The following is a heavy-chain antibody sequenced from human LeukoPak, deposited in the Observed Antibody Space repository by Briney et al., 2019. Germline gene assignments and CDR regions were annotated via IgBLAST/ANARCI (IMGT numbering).Heavy chain of an antibody. CDR1: GGSISSYY. CDR3: ARGTWGLHQYFDY. V-gene: IGHV4-59*08. CDR2: IYYSGST. D-gene: IGHD1-26*01. Sequence: SETLSLTCTVSGGSISSYYWSWIRQPPGKGLEWIGYIYYSGSTNYNPSLKSRVTISVDTSKNQFSLKLSSVTAADTAVYYCARGTWGLHQYFDYWGQGTLVTVSS. J-gene: IGHJ4*02.